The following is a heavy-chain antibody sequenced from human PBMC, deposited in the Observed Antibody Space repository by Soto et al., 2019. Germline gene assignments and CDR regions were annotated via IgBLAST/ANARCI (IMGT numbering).Heavy chain of an antibody. CDR1: GFTFSNYA. J-gene: IGHJ6*02. CDR2: ISGSGGST. V-gene: IGHV3-23*01. Sequence: EVQLLESGGGLVQPGGSLRLSCAASGFTFSNYAMSWVRQAPGKGLEWVLGISGSGGSTYYADSVKGRFTISRDNSMTTLYLQMNSLRGEDTAAYYCAKEGSSYYFYYGLDVWGQGTTVTVSS. D-gene: IGHD6-6*01. CDR3: AKEGSSYYFYYGLDV.